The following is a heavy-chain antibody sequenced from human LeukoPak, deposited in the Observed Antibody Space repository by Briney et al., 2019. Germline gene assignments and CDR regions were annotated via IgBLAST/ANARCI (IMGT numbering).Heavy chain of an antibody. CDR3: ARDLNYYDSSGYGAFDI. CDR1: GFTFSSYS. V-gene: IGHV3-21*01. CDR2: ISSSSSYI. D-gene: IGHD3-22*01. Sequence: GSLRLSCAASGFTFSSYSMYWVRQAPGKGLEWVSSISSSSSYIYYADSVKGRFTISRDNAKNSLYLQMNSLRAEDTAVYYCARDLNYYDSSGYGAFDIWGQGTMVTVSS. J-gene: IGHJ3*02.